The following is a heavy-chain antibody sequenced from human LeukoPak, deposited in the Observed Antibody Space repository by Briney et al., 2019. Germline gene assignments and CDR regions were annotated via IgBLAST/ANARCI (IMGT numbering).Heavy chain of an antibody. Sequence: GGSLRLSCAASGFTVSSNYMSWVRQAPGKGLEWVANIKQDGSEKYYVDSVKGRFTISRDNAKNSLYLQMNSLRAEDTAVYYCAREYGDYDLGYYFDYWGQGTLVTVSS. CDR1: GFTVSSNY. CDR2: IKQDGSEK. D-gene: IGHD4-17*01. J-gene: IGHJ4*02. V-gene: IGHV3-7*03. CDR3: AREYGDYDLGYYFDY.